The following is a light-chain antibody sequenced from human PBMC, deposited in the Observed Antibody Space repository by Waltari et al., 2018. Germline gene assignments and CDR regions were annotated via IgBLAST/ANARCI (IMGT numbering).Light chain of an antibody. CDR1: QSILYSSKSKNY. Sequence: DIVMTQSPDSLAVSLGERATINCKSSQSILYSSKSKNYLAWYQQKPGQPPKLLINRASIRESGVPDRFSGSGSGTDFTLTIGSLQAEDVAIYYCQQYYNTPRTLGQGTKVEIK. CDR3: QQYYNTPRT. CDR2: RAS. J-gene: IGKJ1*01. V-gene: IGKV4-1*01.